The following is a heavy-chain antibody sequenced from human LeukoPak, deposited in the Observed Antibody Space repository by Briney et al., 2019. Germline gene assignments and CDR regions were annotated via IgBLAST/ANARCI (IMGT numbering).Heavy chain of an antibody. CDR1: GFTFSDYY. CDR2: ISSSGSTI. D-gene: IGHD3-10*01. Sequence: GGSLRLSCAASGFTFSDYYMSWIRQAPGKGLEWVSYISSSGSTIYYADSVKGRFTISRDNAKNSLHLQMNSLRAEDTAVYYCARDQMPLYSGSYYYYYYYGMDVWGQGTTVTVSS. J-gene: IGHJ6*02. CDR3: ARDQMPLYSGSYYYYYYYGMDV. V-gene: IGHV3-11*01.